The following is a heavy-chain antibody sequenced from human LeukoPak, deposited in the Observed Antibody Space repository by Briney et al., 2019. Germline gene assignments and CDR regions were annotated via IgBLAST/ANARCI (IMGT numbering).Heavy chain of an antibody. CDR3: ARGRTGYGSGSYYSAY. Sequence: PVASVKVSCKASGGTFSSYGISWVRQAPGQGLEWMGWISAYNGNTNYAQKLQGRVTMTTDTSTSTAYMELRSLRSDDTAVYYCARGRTGYGSGSYYSAYWGQGTLVTVSS. J-gene: IGHJ4*02. D-gene: IGHD3-10*01. CDR2: ISAYNGNT. V-gene: IGHV1-18*01. CDR1: GGTFSSYG.